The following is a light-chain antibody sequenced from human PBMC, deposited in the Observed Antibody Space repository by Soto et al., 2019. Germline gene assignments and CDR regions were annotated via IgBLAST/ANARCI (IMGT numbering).Light chain of an antibody. CDR1: QSVRDN. J-gene: IGKJ1*01. CDR3: QQYSDWRPQ. V-gene: IGKV3-15*01. Sequence: EIVMTQSPATLSVSPGERATLSCRASQSVRDNLAWYQQKPGQAPRLLIYGTSIRSTNLPARFSGSGSETEFTLTIGSLQSEDFAVYYCQQYSDWRPQFGQGTKVDIK. CDR2: GTS.